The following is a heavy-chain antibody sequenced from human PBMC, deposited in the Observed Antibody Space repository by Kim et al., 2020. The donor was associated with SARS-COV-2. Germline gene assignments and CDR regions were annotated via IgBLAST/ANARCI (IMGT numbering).Heavy chain of an antibody. J-gene: IGHJ1*01. D-gene: IGHD1-1*01. V-gene: IGHV1-8*01. Sequence: YAQKCQGRVTMTRNTSKSTAYMELSSLRYEDTAVYYCARGLIGDKYNFQHWGKGTLVTVSS. CDR3: ARGLIGDKYNFQH.